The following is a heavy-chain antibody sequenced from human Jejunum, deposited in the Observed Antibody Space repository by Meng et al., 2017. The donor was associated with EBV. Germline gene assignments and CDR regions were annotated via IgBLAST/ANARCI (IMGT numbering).Heavy chain of an antibody. Sequence: VQPPQWGAGLVRPTETLSLTCAVYGGSFSGYYWSWVRQPPGRGLEYIGEVHFSGITNYTPSLKSRVTMSVDASKNQFSLRLTSVTAADTAVYYCARRTGDYVVGYWGQGTLVTVSS. CDR1: GGSFSGYY. V-gene: IGHV4-34*02. CDR2: VHFSGIT. J-gene: IGHJ4*02. CDR3: ARRTGDYVVGY. D-gene: IGHD2-8*02.